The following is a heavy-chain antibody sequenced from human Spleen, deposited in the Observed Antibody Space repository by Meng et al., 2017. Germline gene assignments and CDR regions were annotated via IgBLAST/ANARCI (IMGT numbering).Heavy chain of an antibody. CDR2: IIPIFGTA. V-gene: IGHV1-69*06. CDR1: GGTFSSYA. CDR3: ARDEDISAAGYLLGDF. D-gene: IGHD6-13*01. J-gene: IGHJ4*02. Sequence: QVVQAGTEVKKPGSSVKVSCKPSGGTFSSYAISWVRQAPGQGLEWMGGIIPIFGTANYAQKFQGRVTMTRDTSISTAYMELSGLRSDDTAVYYCARDEDISAAGYLLGDFWGQGTLVTVSS.